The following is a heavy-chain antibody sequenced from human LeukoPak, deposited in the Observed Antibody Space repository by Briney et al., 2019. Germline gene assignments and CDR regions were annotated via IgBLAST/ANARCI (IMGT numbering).Heavy chain of an antibody. D-gene: IGHD6-6*01. Sequence: PSETLSLTCTVSGGSIRSSSYYWGWIRQPPGKGLEWIGSMYYNGSTYYKLSLKSRITISVDTSKNQFSLKLSSVTAADTAVYYCARGNSSSSAFDYWGQGTLVTVSS. J-gene: IGHJ4*02. CDR3: ARGNSSSSAFDY. V-gene: IGHV4-39*01. CDR2: MYYNGST. CDR1: GGSIRSSSYY.